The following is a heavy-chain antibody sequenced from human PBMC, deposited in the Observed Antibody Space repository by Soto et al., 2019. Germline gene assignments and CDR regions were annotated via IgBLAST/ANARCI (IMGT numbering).Heavy chain of an antibody. D-gene: IGHD6-13*01. CDR2: IIPIFGTA. Sequence: QVQLVQSGAEVKKPGSSVKVSCKASGGTFSSYAISWVRQAPGQGLEWMGGIIPIFGTANYAQKFQGRVIPIFGSATYAQKVQCRFTITADGSTSSAYRELSSLSSEDTAVDYCARRGASSSWYLTYFDYWGQGTLVTVSS. V-gene: IGHV1-69*12. CDR1: GGTFSSYA. J-gene: IGHJ4*02. CDR3: ARRGASSSWYLTYFDY.